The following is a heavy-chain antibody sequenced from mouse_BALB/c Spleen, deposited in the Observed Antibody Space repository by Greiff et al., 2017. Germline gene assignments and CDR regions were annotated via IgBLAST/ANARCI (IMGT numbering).Heavy chain of an antibody. J-gene: IGHJ2*01. Sequence: VQLQQSGAELVRPGTSVKVSCKASGYAFTNYLIEWVKQRPGQGLEWIGVINPGSGGTNYNEKFKGKATLTADKSSSTAYMQLSSLTSDDSAVYFCARGAYYGNYYFDYWGQGTTLTVSS. V-gene: IGHV1-54*01. D-gene: IGHD2-1*01. CDR1: GYAFTNYL. CDR3: ARGAYYGNYYFDY. CDR2: INPGSGGT.